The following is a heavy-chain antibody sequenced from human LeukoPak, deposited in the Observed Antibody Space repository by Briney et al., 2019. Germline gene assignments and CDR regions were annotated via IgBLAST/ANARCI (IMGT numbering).Heavy chain of an antibody. J-gene: IGHJ6*03. D-gene: IGHD1-26*01. CDR2: IYYSGST. Sequence: SETLSLTCTVSGGSISSYYWSWIRQPPGKGLEWIGYIYYSGSTNYNPSLKSRVTISVDTSKNQFSLKLSSVTAADTAVYYCARGERGNYYMDVWGKGTTVTVSS. V-gene: IGHV4-59*12. CDR3: ARGERGNYYMDV. CDR1: GGSISSYY.